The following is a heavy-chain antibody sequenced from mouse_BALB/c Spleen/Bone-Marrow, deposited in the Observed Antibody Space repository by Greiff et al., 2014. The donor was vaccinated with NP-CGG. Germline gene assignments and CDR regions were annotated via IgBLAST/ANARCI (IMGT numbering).Heavy chain of an antibody. CDR1: GFTFSSFG. J-gene: IGHJ4*01. D-gene: IGHD2-4*01. V-gene: IGHV5-17*02. CDR2: ISSGSSTI. Sequence: EVKLMESGGGLVQPGGSRKLSCAAPGFTFSSFGMHWVRQAPEKGLEWVAYISSGSSTIYYADTVKGRFTISRDNPKNTLFLQMTSLRSEDTAMYYCARDDYDYAMDYWGQGTSVTVSS. CDR3: ARDDYDYAMDY.